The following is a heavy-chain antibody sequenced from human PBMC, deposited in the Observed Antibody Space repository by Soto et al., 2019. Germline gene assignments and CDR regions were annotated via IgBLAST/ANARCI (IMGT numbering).Heavy chain of an antibody. CDR2: IYYSGST. CDR1: GGSISSSSFY. V-gene: IGHV4-31*03. CDR3: VVTILKGMVRGTDHAFDI. Sequence: PSETLSLTCTVSGGSISSSSFYWGWIRQPPGKGLEWIGYIYYSGSTYYNPSLKSRVTISVDTSKNQFSLKLSSVTAADTAVYYCVVTILKGMVRGTDHAFDIWGQGTMVTVSS. J-gene: IGHJ3*02. D-gene: IGHD3-10*01.